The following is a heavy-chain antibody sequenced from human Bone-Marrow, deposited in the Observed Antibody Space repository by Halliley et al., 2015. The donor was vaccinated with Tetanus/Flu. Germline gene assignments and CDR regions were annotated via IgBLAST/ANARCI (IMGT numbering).Heavy chain of an antibody. CDR2: YYSGST. J-gene: IGHJ6*02. CDR3: ARGPPYNWNLGYYYYGMDV. V-gene: IGHV4-59*09. Sequence: YYSGSTKYKSSLKSRVTISVDTSKNQFSLKLSSVTAADTAVYYCARGPPYNWNLGYYYYGMDVWGQGTTVTVSS. D-gene: IGHD1-20*01.